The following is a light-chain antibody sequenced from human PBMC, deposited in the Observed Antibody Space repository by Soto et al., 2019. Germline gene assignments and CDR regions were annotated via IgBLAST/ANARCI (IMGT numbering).Light chain of an antibody. CDR2: DAS. V-gene: IGKV3-11*01. Sequence: VMTQSPDTLSVSPGDRATLSCRASETVRSNLAWYQQKPGQAPRLLIYDASNRATGIPARFSGSGSGTDFTLTISSLEPEDFAVYYCQQRSNWVTFGGGTKVDIK. CDR1: ETVRSN. J-gene: IGKJ4*01. CDR3: QQRSNWVT.